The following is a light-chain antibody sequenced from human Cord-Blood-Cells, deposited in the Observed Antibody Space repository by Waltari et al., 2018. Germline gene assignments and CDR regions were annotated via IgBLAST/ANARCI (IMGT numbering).Light chain of an antibody. CDR1: QSVSSSY. Sequence: EIVLTQSPGTPSLSPGERATLSCRASQSVSSSYLAWYQQKPGQAPRLLIYGASSRATGSPDRFSGSGSGTDFTLTINRLEPEDFAVYYCQQYGSSPLTFGGGTKVEIK. J-gene: IGKJ4*01. CDR3: QQYGSSPLT. CDR2: GAS. V-gene: IGKV3-20*01.